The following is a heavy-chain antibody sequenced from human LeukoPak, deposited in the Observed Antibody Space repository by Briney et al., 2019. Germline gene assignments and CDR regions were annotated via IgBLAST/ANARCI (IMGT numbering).Heavy chain of an antibody. CDR2: IYSGDSNS. CDR1: EYSFTSYR. J-gene: IGHJ4*02. V-gene: IGHV5-51*01. Sequence: MSSNNASEYSFTSYRNGWGRQMPQKPVKWMEIIYSGDSNSTSNQSLHGKIAISADKSISTDYLQWSRLNAADTAMYYCRRHSYYYRSGYYHGHSDCWGQGTLVTVSS. D-gene: IGHD3-3*01. CDR3: RRHSYYYRSGYYHGHSDC.